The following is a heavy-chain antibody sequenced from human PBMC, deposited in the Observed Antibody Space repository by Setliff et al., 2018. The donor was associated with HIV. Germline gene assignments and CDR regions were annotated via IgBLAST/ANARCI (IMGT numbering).Heavy chain of an antibody. CDR1: GDSISSGSYY. D-gene: IGHD4-17*01. V-gene: IGHV4-61*02. CDR2: FHYSGST. J-gene: IGHJ3*02. CDR3: ARGTTLNVVPDAFDI. Sequence: SETLSLTCTVSGDSISSGSYYWSWFRQPAGKELEWIGSFHYSGSTSYNPSLRSRVTISVDTSKNQISLRLTSLTAADTAVYYCARGTTLNVVPDAFDIWGQGTVVTVSS.